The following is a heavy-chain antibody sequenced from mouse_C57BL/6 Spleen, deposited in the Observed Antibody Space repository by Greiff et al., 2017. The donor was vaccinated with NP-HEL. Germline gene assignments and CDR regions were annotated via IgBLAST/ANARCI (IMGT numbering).Heavy chain of an antibody. D-gene: IGHD1-1*01. CDR3: ARYYGSTWFAY. CDR1: GFNIKNTY. Sequence: EVQLQQSVAELVRPGASVKLSCTASGFNIKNTYMHWVKQRPEQGLAWIGRIDPANGNTKYAPKFQGTATITADTSSNTSYLQLSSLTSEDTASYDCARYYGSTWFAYWGQGTLGTVSA. V-gene: IGHV14-3*01. CDR2: IDPANGNT. J-gene: IGHJ3*01.